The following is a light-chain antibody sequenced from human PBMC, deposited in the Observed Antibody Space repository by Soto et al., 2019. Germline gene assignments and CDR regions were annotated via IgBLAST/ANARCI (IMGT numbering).Light chain of an antibody. CDR1: SSDVGGYNA. J-gene: IGLJ2*01. CDR2: DVS. Sequence: QSVLTQPASVSGSPGQSITISCTGTSSDVGGYNAVSWYQHHPGKAPKLMIYDVSNRPTGVSNRFSGSKSGNTASLTISGLQAEDEADHYCNSYTSRNLVLFGGGTKLTVL. CDR3: NSYTSRNLVL. V-gene: IGLV2-14*03.